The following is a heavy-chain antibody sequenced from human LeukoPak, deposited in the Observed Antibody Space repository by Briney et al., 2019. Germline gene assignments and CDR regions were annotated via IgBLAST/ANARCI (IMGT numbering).Heavy chain of an antibody. J-gene: IGHJ4*02. CDR1: GYSFTSYW. CDR3: ARRDEGYDY. CDR2: IYPGDSDT. V-gene: IGHV5-51*01. Sequence: GASLQISCQGSGYSFTSYWIGWVRQLPGKGREWMGIIYPGDSDTRYSPSFQGQVTMSANKSISTAYLQWSSLKASDTAIYYCARRDEGYDYWGQGTLVTVSS. D-gene: IGHD2-21*01.